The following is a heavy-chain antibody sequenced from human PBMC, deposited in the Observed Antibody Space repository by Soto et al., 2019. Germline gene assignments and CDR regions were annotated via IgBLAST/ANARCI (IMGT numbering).Heavy chain of an antibody. J-gene: IGHJ4*02. CDR3: ATTGYSNDGMFDS. Sequence: GSLRLSCSASGFSFGRAWASWVRQAPGRGLEWVGLIKTKTDGGTTDYAASVKGRFTISKGESEKTVYLHMNRLKTEDTAFYYCATTGYSNDGMFDSWGQGSLVTVSS. D-gene: IGHD4-4*01. V-gene: IGHV3-15*01. CDR1: GFSFGRAW. CDR2: IKTKTDGGTT.